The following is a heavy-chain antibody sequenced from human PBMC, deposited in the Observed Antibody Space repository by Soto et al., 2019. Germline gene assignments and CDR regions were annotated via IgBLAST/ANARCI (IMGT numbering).Heavy chain of an antibody. CDR1: GYTFTSYG. Sequence: ASVKVSCKASGYTFTSYGISWVRQAPGQGLEWMGWISAYNGNTNYAQKLQGRVTMTTDTSTSTAYMELRSLRSDDTAVYYCARAGYSSGWYSGAKYFQHWGQGTLVTVSS. D-gene: IGHD6-19*01. V-gene: IGHV1-18*01. CDR3: ARAGYSSGWYSGAKYFQH. J-gene: IGHJ1*01. CDR2: ISAYNGNT.